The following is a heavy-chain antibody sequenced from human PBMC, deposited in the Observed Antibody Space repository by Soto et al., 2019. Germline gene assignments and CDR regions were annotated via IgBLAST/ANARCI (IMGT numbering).Heavy chain of an antibody. CDR2: IYYSGST. CDR1: GGSISSYY. CDR3: ARLYSLAAAGTYFDY. V-gene: IGHV4-59*08. J-gene: IGHJ4*02. Sequence: PSETLSLTCTVSGGSISSYYWSWIRQPPGKGLEWIGYIYYSGSTNYNPSLKSRVTISVDTSKNQFSLKLSSVTAADTAVYYCARLYSLAAAGTYFDYWGQGTLVTVSS. D-gene: IGHD6-13*01.